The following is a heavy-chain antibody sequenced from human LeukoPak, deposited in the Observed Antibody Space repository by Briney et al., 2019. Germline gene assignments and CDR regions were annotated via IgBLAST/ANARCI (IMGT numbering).Heavy chain of an antibody. CDR3: AKDRRFQDDSSGYLSFALDY. V-gene: IGHV3-30*18. CDR2: ISYDGSNK. J-gene: IGHJ4*02. CDR1: GFTFSSYG. D-gene: IGHD3-22*01. Sequence: PGGSLRLSCAASGFTFSSYGMHWVRQAPGKGLEWVAVISYDGSNKYYADSVKGRFTISRDNSKNTLYLQMNSLRAEDTAVYYCAKDRRFQDDSSGYLSFALDYWGQGTLVTVSS.